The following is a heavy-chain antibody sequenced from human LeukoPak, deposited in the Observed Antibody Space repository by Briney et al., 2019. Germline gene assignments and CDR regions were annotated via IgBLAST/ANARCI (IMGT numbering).Heavy chain of an antibody. D-gene: IGHD3-10*01. CDR3: AKGGGELGSGSLDY. V-gene: IGHV3-30*02. CDR1: KFIFSDYG. CDR2: IWYDGSDE. J-gene: IGHJ4*02. Sequence: GGSLRLSCAASKFIFSDYGMHWVRQAPGKGLEWVAFIWYDGSDEYYADSVKGRFTISRDNSKNTLYLQMKSLTTEDTAVYYCAKGGGELGSGSLDYWGQETLVTVSS.